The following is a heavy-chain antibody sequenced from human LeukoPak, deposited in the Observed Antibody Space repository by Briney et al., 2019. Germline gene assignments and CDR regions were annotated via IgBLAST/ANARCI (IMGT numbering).Heavy chain of an antibody. J-gene: IGHJ4*02. CDR2: IYSGGST. CDR1: GFTFSTYS. D-gene: IGHD3-22*01. CDR3: ASTYYYDSSGYSNDY. V-gene: IGHV3-53*04. Sequence: GGSLRLSCAASGFTFSTYSMSWVRQAPGKGLEWVSVIYSGGSTYYADSVKGRFTISRHNSKNTLYLQMNSLRAEDTAVYYCASTYYYDSSGYSNDYWGQGTLVTVSS.